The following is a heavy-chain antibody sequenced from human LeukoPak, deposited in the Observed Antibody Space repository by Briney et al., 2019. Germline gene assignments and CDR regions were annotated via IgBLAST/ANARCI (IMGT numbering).Heavy chain of an antibody. D-gene: IGHD3-9*01. CDR2: INAGNGNT. Sequence: ASVKVSCKASGYTFTSFGIGWVRQAPGQRLEWMGWINAGNGNTKYSQKFQGRVTITRDTSASTAYMELSSLRSEDTAVYYCARDAYYDILTGYLYWGQGTLVTVSS. V-gene: IGHV1-3*01. J-gene: IGHJ4*02. CDR1: GYTFTSFG. CDR3: ARDAYYDILTGYLY.